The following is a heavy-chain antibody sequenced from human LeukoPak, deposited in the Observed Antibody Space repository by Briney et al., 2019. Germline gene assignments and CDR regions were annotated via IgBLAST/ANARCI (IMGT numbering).Heavy chain of an antibody. CDR1: GYSFTTYD. Sequence: TSVKVSCKTSGYSFTTYDIKWVRQAAGQGLEWKGWMNHNSGNTGFAQKFQGRATITRDTSVTTAYLEVRSVKSEDTAVEYCARAIRDQLLSDYGGQGTLVTVSS. J-gene: IGHJ4*02. CDR2: MNHNSGNT. V-gene: IGHV1-8*03. D-gene: IGHD2-2*01. CDR3: ARAIRDQLLSDY.